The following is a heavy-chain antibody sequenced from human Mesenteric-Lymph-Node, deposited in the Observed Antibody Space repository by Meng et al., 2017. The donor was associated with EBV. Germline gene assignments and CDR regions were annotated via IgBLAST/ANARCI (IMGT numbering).Heavy chain of an antibody. CDR1: GFTFSSCA. V-gene: IGHV3-23*01. D-gene: IGHD5-12*01. J-gene: IGHJ4*02. Sequence: EVQVLESXXGLVQPGGSLRLSCATSGFTFSSCAMTWVRQAPGKGLEWVSAICGGGDCTYYAASVKGRFTISRDNSKNTLYLQMNGLRAEDTAVYYCAKRSGYDCGGFDYWGQGALVTV. CDR2: ICGGGDCT. CDR3: AKRSGYDCGGFDY.